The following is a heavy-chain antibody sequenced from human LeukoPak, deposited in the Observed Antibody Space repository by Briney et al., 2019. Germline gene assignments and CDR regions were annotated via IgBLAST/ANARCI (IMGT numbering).Heavy chain of an antibody. Sequence: PSETLSLTCTASGGSISSSNYYWGWIRQPPGKGLEWIGSIYYSGSTSYNPSLKSRVTISVDTSKNQFSLKLSSVTAADTAVYYCARNFSSGWFDYWAQGTLVTVSS. V-gene: IGHV4-39*07. CDR2: IYYSGST. CDR1: GGSISSSNYY. CDR3: ARNFSSGWFDY. J-gene: IGHJ4*02. D-gene: IGHD6-19*01.